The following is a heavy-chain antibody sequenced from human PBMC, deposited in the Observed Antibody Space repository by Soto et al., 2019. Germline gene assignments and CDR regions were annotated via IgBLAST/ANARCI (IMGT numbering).Heavy chain of an antibody. J-gene: IGHJ4*02. CDR1: GDSVSSNSAG. D-gene: IGHD5-12*01. CDR2: TYYKSKWFN. V-gene: IGHV6-1*01. CDR3: ARDTGYSGYDYFNYFDY. Sequence: SQTLSLTCAISGDSVSSNSAGWNWVRQTPSRGLEWLGRTYYKSKWFNNYAVSVKSRITINPDTSKNQFSLQLNSVTPEDTAVYYCARDTGYSGYDYFNYFDYWGQGTLVTVSS.